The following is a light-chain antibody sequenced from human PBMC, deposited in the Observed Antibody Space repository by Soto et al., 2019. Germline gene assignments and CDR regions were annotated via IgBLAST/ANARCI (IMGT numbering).Light chain of an antibody. CDR2: AAS. CDR1: QSISRY. CDR3: QQSYTAPPT. J-gene: IGKJ1*01. Sequence: DIQMTQSPSSLSASVGDRVTITCRASQSISRYLNWYQQKPGKAPKLLIYAASNLHSGVPSSFSGSGFGTDFTLAISSLQSEDFATYYCQQSYTAPPTFGQGTKVEIK. V-gene: IGKV1-39*01.